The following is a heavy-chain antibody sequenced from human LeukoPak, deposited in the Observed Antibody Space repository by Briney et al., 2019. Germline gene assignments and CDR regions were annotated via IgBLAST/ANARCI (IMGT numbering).Heavy chain of an antibody. CDR1: GGSFSGYY. D-gene: IGHD1-26*01. Sequence: PSETLSLTCAVYGGSFSGYYWNWIRQPPGKGLEWIGEINHSGSTNYNPSLKSRVTISVDTSKNQFSQKLSSVTAADTAVYYCAVLGTAVSGSSPNWFDPWGQGTLVTVSS. CDR3: AVLGTAVSGSSPNWFDP. V-gene: IGHV4-34*01. J-gene: IGHJ5*02. CDR2: INHSGST.